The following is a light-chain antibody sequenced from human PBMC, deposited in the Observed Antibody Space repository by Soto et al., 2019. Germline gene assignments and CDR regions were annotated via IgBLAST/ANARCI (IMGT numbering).Light chain of an antibody. CDR1: QSINSW. V-gene: IGKV1-5*01. J-gene: IGKJ1*01. CDR2: DAS. CDR3: QRYNAFSQT. Sequence: DIQMTQSPSTLSASVGDRVTITCRASQSINSWVAWFQQKPGKAPKVLIYDASTLESGVPSRFSGSGSGTECTLTIDRLQPDDVATYYCQRYNAFSQTFGQGTKVEI.